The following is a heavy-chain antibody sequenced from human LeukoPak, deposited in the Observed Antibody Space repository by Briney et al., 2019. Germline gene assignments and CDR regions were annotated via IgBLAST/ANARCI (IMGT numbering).Heavy chain of an antibody. D-gene: IGHD5-12*01. V-gene: IGHV1-69*04. Sequence: ASVKVSCKASGGTFSSYAISWVRQAPGQGLEWMGRIIPILGIANYAQKFQGRVTITADKSTSTAYMELSSLRPEDTAVYYCARGRGYSGYDWIFDYWGQGTLVTVSS. J-gene: IGHJ4*02. CDR2: IIPILGIA. CDR3: ARGRGYSGYDWIFDY. CDR1: GGTFSSYA.